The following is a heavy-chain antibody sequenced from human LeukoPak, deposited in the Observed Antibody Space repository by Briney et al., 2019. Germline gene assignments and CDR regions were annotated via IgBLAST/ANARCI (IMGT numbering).Heavy chain of an antibody. Sequence: QPGGSLRLSCAASGFTFSSYAMSWVRQAPGKGLEWVSAISSSGGSTYYADSVKGRFTTSRDNSKNTPYLQMNSLRAEDTAVYYCAKIQGYYFDYWGQGTLVIVSS. CDR1: GFTFSSYA. D-gene: IGHD5-18*01. J-gene: IGHJ4*02. CDR3: AKIQGYYFDY. V-gene: IGHV3-23*01. CDR2: ISSSGGST.